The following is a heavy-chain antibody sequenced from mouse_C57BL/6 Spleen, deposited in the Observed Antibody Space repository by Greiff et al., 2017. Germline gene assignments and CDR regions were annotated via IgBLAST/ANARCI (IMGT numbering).Heavy chain of an antibody. CDR3: ARSYDGYYGAY. J-gene: IGHJ3*01. V-gene: IGHV5-17*01. D-gene: IGHD2-3*01. CDR1: GFTFSDYG. Sequence: EVKVVESGGGLVKPGGSLKLSCAASGFTFSDYGMHWVRQAPEKGLEWVAYISSGSSTIYYADTVKGRFTISRDNAKNTLFLQMTSLRSEDTAMYYCARSYDGYYGAYWGQGTLVTVSA. CDR2: ISSGSSTI.